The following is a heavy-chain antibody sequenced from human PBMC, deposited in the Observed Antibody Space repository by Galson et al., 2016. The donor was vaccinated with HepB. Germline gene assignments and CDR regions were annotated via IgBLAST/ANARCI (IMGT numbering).Heavy chain of an antibody. Sequence: LSLTCAVSGGPVSSNNWWSWVRQSPGKGLDWIGEIHHSGSTRYNPSLKSRVTISLDKSKNQFSLKVNSVTAADTAMYYCTSFEGWFDPWGQGTLVTVSS. V-gene: IGHV4-4*02. CDR1: GGPVSSNNW. CDR3: TSFEGWFDP. CDR2: IHHSGST. J-gene: IGHJ5*02.